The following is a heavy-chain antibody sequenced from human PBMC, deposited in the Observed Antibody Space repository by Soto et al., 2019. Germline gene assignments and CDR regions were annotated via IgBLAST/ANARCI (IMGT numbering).Heavy chain of an antibody. J-gene: IGHJ5*02. D-gene: IGHD6-13*01. V-gene: IGHV6-1*01. CDR2: TYYRSKWYN. CDR1: GDSVSSNSAA. CDR3: ARDVIAAAGTLVVWFDP. Sequence: TLSLTCAISGDSVSSNSAAWNWIRQSPSRGLEWLGRTYYRSKWYNDYAVSVKSRITINPDTSKNQFSLQLNSVTPEDTAVYYCARDVIAAAGTLVVWFDPWGQGTLVTVSS.